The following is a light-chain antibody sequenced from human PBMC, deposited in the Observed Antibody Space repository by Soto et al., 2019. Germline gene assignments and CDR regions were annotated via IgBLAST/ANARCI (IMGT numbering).Light chain of an antibody. CDR1: QDISNY. CDR3: PQYDSFSVT. Sequence: DIQMTQSPSSLSASVGDRVTITCQASQDISNYLNWYQQKPGKAPKLLIYDVSALKRGVPPRFSGSGSGTEFTLTISSLQPEDFATYYCPQYDSFSVTFGQGTKVDI. CDR2: DVS. J-gene: IGKJ1*01. V-gene: IGKV1-33*01.